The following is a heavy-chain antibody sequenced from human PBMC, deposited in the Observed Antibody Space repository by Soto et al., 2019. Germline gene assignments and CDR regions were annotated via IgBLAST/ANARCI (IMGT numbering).Heavy chain of an antibody. CDR3: ARAISGYVT. CDR1: GITYTTYA. J-gene: IGHJ5*02. CDR2: INTGNGNT. Sequence: QVQLVQSGAEVKKPGASVKVSYKASGITYTTYAIHWVRQAPGQGLEWMGWINTGNGNTRYSQRFQGRVTLTTDTAASTAYMDLSSVTSEDTAVYYCARAISGYVTWGQGTLITVSS. D-gene: IGHD5-12*01. V-gene: IGHV1-3*04.